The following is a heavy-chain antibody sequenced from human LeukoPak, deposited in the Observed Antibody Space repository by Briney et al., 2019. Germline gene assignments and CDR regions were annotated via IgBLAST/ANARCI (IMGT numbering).Heavy chain of an antibody. CDR1: GFTFSSYS. CDR2: IRSTSSTI. CDR3: ARDQRSGSGTYRYDF. Sequence: GGSLRLSCAASGFTFSSYSMNWVRQAPGKGLEWVSYIRSTSSTIYYADSVKGRLTISRDNAKNSLYLQMNSLRVEDTAVYYCARDQRSGSGTYRYDFWGRGTLVTVSS. D-gene: IGHD3-10*01. V-gene: IGHV3-48*04. J-gene: IGHJ4*02.